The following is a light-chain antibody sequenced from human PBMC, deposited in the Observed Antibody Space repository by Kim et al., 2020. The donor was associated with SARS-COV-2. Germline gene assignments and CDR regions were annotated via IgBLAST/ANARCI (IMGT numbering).Light chain of an antibody. CDR1: RANVGGYNS. CDR3: TSYTSINTYV. J-gene: IGLJ1*01. CDR2: AVN. Sequence: GQSITISCTGPRANVGGYNSVSWYQQHPRKAPKLVIHAVNPPPSGVSDRFSGSKAGNTASLTISGLQAEDEADYYCTSYTSINTYVFGTGTKVTVL. V-gene: IGLV2-14*04.